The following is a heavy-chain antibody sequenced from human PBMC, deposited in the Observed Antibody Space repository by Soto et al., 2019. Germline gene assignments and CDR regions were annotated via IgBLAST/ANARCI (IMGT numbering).Heavy chain of an antibody. J-gene: IGHJ4*02. Sequence: GESLKISCKGSGYSFTSYWIGWVRQMPGKGLEWMGIIYPGDSDTRYGPSFQGQVTISADKSISTAYLQWSSLKASDTAMYYCARLRSTYYYDSSGSPAYWGQGTLVTVSS. V-gene: IGHV5-51*01. D-gene: IGHD3-22*01. CDR3: ARLRSTYYYDSSGSPAY. CDR2: IYPGDSDT. CDR1: GYSFTSYW.